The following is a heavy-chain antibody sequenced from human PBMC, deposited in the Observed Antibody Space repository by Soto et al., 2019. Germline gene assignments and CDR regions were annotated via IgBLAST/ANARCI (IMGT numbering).Heavy chain of an antibody. Sequence: QVQLVQSGAEVKKPGSSVKVSCKASGGTFSSYAISWVRQAPGQGLEWMGGIIPIFGTANYAQKFQGRVTLTSDESTRTAYMELSSLRSEDTAVYYCASYRTQRLRYFDWLLSDYYGMDVWGQGTTVTVSS. V-gene: IGHV1-69*01. CDR3: ASYRTQRLRYFDWLLSDYYGMDV. D-gene: IGHD3-9*01. CDR2: IIPIFGTA. CDR1: GGTFSSYA. J-gene: IGHJ6*02.